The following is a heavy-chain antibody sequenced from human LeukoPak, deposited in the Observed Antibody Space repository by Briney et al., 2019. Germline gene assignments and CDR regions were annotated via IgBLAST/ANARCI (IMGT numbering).Heavy chain of an antibody. CDR2: INHSGST. D-gene: IGHD6-13*01. V-gene: IGHV4-34*01. Sequence: SETLSLTCAVYGGSFSGYYWSWIRQPPGKGLEWIGEINHSGSTNYNPSLKSRVTISVDTSKNQFSLKLSSVTAADTAVYYCARGLAATPRDWGQGTLVTVSS. CDR3: ARGLAATPRD. J-gene: IGHJ4*02. CDR1: GGSFSGYY.